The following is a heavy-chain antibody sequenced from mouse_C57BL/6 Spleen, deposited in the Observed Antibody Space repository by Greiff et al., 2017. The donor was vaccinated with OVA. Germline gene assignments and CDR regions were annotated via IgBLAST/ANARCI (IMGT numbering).Heavy chain of an antibody. Sequence: EVKLVESGEGLVKPGGSLKLSCAASGFTFSSYAMSWVRQTPEKRLEWVAYISSGGDYIYYADTVKGRVTISRDNARNTLYLQMSSLKSEDTAMYYCTRGLPTCFYAMDYWGQGTSVTVSS. CDR2: ISSGGDYI. CDR1: GFTFSSYA. V-gene: IGHV5-9-1*02. CDR3: TRGLPTCFYAMDY. J-gene: IGHJ4*01. D-gene: IGHD2-10*01.